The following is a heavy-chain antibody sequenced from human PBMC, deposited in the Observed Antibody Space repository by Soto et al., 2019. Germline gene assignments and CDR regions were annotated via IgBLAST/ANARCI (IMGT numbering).Heavy chain of an antibody. D-gene: IGHD3-22*01. V-gene: IGHV3-74*01. CDR3: ARDPHYYYDSNGYYDY. J-gene: IGHJ4*02. CDR1: GFTFSSYW. CDR2: INSDGSST. Sequence: GGSPRLSCAASGFTFSSYWMHWVRQAPGKGLVWVSRINSDGSSTTYADSVKGRFTISRDNAKNTLYLQMNSLRAEDTAVYYCARDPHYYYDSNGYYDYWGQGTLVTVSS.